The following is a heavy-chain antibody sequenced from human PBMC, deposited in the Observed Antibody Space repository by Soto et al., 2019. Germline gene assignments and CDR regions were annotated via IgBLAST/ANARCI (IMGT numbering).Heavy chain of an antibody. CDR2: IYYRGNT. V-gene: IGHV4-39*01. Sequence: PLSLPKSVSGESINDHKDHWGCNHQPPGKGLEWIGSIYYRGNTYYNPSLQTRVTISLDKSKSQFSLKLNSVTAADSAVYFCARLEGLATISYYFDFWGQGALVTVSS. J-gene: IGHJ4*02. CDR3: ARLEGLATISYYFDF. CDR1: GESINDHKDH. D-gene: IGHD3-9*01.